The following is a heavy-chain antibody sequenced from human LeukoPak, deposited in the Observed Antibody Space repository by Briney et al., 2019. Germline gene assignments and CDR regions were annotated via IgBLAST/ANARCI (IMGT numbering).Heavy chain of an antibody. Sequence: ASVKVSCKASGYTFTGYYMHWVRQAPGQGLEWMGWINPNSGGTNYAQKFQGRVTMTRDTSISTAYMELSRLRSDDTAVYYCARSAIVGATRNWFDPWGQGTLVTVSS. CDR2: INPNSGGT. D-gene: IGHD1-26*01. J-gene: IGHJ5*02. V-gene: IGHV1-2*02. CDR3: ARSAIVGATRNWFDP. CDR1: GYTFTGYY.